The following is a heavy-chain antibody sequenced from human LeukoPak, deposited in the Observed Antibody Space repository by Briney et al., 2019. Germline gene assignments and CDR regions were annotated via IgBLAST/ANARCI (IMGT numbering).Heavy chain of an antibody. CDR3: ARDGGYHSSGPFDY. V-gene: IGHV3-33*01. CDR2: VWYDGSDE. CDR1: GFTFSSHG. Sequence: GGSLRLSCAASGFTFSSHGMHWVRQAPGKGLEWVSIVWYDGSDEYYADSVKGRFTISRDNSKNTLYLQMNSLRAEDTAVYYCARDGGYHSSGPFDYWGQGTLVTVSS. D-gene: IGHD3-22*01. J-gene: IGHJ4*02.